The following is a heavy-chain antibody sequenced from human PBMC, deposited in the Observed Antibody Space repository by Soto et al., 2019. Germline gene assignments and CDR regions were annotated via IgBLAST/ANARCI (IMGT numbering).Heavy chain of an antibody. V-gene: IGHV3-21*01. CDR1: GFTFSSYS. CDR3: ARDIVVSKYYYYGMDV. CDR2: ISSSSSYI. D-gene: IGHD2-2*01. Sequence: VQLVESGGGLVKPGGSLRLSCAASGFTFSSYSMNWVRQAPGKGLEWVSSISSSSSYIYYADSVKGRFTISRDNAKNSLYLQMNSLRAEDTAVYYCARDIVVSKYYYYGMDVWGQGTTVTVSS. J-gene: IGHJ6*02.